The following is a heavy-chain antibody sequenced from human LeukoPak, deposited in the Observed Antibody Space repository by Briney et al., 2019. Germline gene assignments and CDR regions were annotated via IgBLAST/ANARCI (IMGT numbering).Heavy chain of an antibody. V-gene: IGHV3-23*01. Sequence: PGGSLRLSCAASGFTFSSYGMSWVRQAPGKGLEWVSGLSGSGGSIYYADSVKGRFTISRDNSKNTLYLQMNSLRAEDTAVYYCARDYNYGDYVTWGQGTLVTVSS. CDR2: LSGSGGSI. CDR1: GFTFSSYG. CDR3: ARDYNYGDYVT. J-gene: IGHJ5*02. D-gene: IGHD4-17*01.